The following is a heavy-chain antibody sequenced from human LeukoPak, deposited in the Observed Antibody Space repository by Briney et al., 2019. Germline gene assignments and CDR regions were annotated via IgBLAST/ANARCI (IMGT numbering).Heavy chain of an antibody. CDR2: MWYDGSNK. D-gene: IGHD3-22*01. V-gene: IGHV3-33*01. CDR1: GFTFSSYG. CDR3: ARDLFDDSSGYYHDY. Sequence: GGSLRLSCAASGFTFSSYGMHWVRQAPGKGLEWVAVMWYDGSNKYYADSVKGRFTISRDNSKNTLYLQMNSLRAEDTAVYYCARDLFDDSSGYYHDYWGQGTLVTVSS. J-gene: IGHJ4*02.